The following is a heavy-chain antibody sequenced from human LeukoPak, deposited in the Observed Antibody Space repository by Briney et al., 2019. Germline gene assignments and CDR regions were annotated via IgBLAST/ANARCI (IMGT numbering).Heavy chain of an antibody. CDR2: INHSGST. V-gene: IGHV4-34*01. Sequence: SETLSLTCAVYGGSFSGYYWSWIRQPPGKGLEWIGEINHSGSTNYNPSLKSRVTISVDTSKNQFSLKLSSVTAADTAVYYCARDLAVATLPTFDYWGQGILVTVSS. D-gene: IGHD6-19*01. CDR3: ARDLAVATLPTFDY. CDR1: GGSFSGYY. J-gene: IGHJ4*02.